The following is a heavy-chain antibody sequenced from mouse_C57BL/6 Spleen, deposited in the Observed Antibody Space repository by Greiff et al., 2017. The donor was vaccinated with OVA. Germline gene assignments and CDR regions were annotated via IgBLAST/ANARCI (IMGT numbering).Heavy chain of an antibody. D-gene: IGHD3-2*02. J-gene: IGHJ2*01. CDR3: ARFGGDSSGYFDY. V-gene: IGHV1-52*01. CDR2: IDPSDSET. Sequence: QVQLQQPGAELVRPGSSVKLSCKASGYTFTSYWMHWVKQRPIQGLEWIGNIDPSDSETHYNQKFKDKATLTVDKSSSTAYRQLSSLTSEDSAVYYCARFGGDSSGYFDYWGQGTTLTVSS. CDR1: GYTFTSYW.